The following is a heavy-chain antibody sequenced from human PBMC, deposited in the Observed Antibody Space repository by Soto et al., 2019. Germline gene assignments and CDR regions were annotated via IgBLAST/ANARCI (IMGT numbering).Heavy chain of an antibody. CDR2: IYYSGST. V-gene: IGHV4-61*01. CDR1: GGSVSSGSYY. Sequence: QVQLQESGPGLVKPSETLSLTCTVSGGSVSSGSYYWSWIRQPPGKGLEWIGYIYYSGSTNYNPSLESRVTISVDTSKNQFSLKLSSVTAADTAVYYCARGISEWLVYGGMDVWGQGTTVTVSS. J-gene: IGHJ6*02. D-gene: IGHD6-19*01. CDR3: ARGISEWLVYGGMDV.